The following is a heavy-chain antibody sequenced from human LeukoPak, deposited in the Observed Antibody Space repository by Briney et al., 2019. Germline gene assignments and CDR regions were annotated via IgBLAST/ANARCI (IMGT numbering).Heavy chain of an antibody. V-gene: IGHV3-30*01. CDR2: ISYDGSNK. CDR3: ARAIVGATPIDY. Sequence: PGRSLRLSCAASGFTFSSYAMHWVRQAPGKGLEWVAVISYDGSNKYYADSVKGRFTISRDNSKNTLYLQMNRLRAEDTAVYYCARAIVGATPIDYWGQGTLVTVSS. D-gene: IGHD1-26*01. CDR1: GFTFSSYA. J-gene: IGHJ4*02.